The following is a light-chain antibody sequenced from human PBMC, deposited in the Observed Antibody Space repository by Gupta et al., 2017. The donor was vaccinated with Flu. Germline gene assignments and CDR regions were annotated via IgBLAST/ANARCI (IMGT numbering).Light chain of an antibody. J-gene: IGKJ4*01. CDR3: QQYGSSPVLT. V-gene: IGKV3-20*01. Sequence: EIVLTQSPGTLSLSPGERATLSCRASQSVSSSYLAWYQQKPGQAPRLLIYGASSRDTGIPDRFSGSGSGTDFTLTISRREPEDFAVYYCQQYGSSPVLTFGGGTKVEIK. CDR2: GAS. CDR1: QSVSSSY.